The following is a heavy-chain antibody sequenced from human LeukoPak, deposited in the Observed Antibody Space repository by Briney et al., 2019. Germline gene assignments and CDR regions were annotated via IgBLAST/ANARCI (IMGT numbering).Heavy chain of an antibody. CDR1: GYTFTSYG. Sequence: ASVKVSCKASGYTFTSYGISWVRQAPGQGLEWMGWISAYNGNTNYAQKLQGRVTMTTDTSTSTAYMELRSLRSDDTVVYYCARGRSYYDFWSGYYPRYYYYYMDVWGKGTTVTVSS. J-gene: IGHJ6*03. CDR2: ISAYNGNT. D-gene: IGHD3-3*01. V-gene: IGHV1-18*01. CDR3: ARGRSYYDFWSGYYPRYYYYYMDV.